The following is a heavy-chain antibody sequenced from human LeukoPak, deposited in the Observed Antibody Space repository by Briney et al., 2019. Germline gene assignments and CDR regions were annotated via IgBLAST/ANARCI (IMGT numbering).Heavy chain of an antibody. J-gene: IGHJ4*02. V-gene: IGHV3-53*01. CDR2: IYSGGKT. D-gene: IGHD3-10*01. CDR3: AGSSHLGFVELFGALDY. Sequence: GGSLRLSCAASGFTVSSNYMSWVRQAPGKGLEWVSVIYSGGKTYYADSVKGRFTTSRDNSKNTLYLQMNSLRAEDTAVYYCAGSSHLGFVELFGALDYWGQGTLVTVSS. CDR1: GFTVSSNY.